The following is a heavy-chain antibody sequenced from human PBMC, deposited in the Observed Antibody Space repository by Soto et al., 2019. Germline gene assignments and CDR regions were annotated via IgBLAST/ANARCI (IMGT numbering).Heavy chain of an antibody. CDR2: ISAYTGNT. CDR3: ARERGPYSSGWYGVDY. Sequence: QVQLVQSGSEVKKPGASVKVSCKASGYTFTTYGISWVRQAPGQGLEWMGWISAYTGNTNYAQKLQDRVTMTTDTSTTTAYMELRSLRSDDTAVYYCARERGPYSSGWYGVDYWGQGTLVTVSS. J-gene: IGHJ4*02. V-gene: IGHV1-18*01. D-gene: IGHD6-19*01. CDR1: GYTFTTYG.